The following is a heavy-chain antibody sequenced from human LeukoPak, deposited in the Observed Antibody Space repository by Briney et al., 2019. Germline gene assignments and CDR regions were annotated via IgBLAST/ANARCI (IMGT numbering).Heavy chain of an antibody. Sequence: PSATLSLTCIVSGGSISSSSYYWGWIRQPPGKGLEWIGSIYYSGNNYYNPSLKRRVTISVGTSKNQFSLKLSSVTAADTAVYYCARGSVLRHFNYWGQGTLVTVSS. D-gene: IGHD3-3*01. CDR3: ARGSVLRHFNY. CDR2: IYYSGNN. V-gene: IGHV4-39*01. J-gene: IGHJ4*02. CDR1: GGSISSSSYY.